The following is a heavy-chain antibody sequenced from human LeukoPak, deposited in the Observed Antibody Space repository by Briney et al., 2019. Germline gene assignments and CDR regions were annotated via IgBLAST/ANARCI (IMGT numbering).Heavy chain of an antibody. D-gene: IGHD4/OR15-4a*01. CDR1: RFTFSIYV. CDR2: IAHDGHNK. CDR3: AKDGAANSYWCFDL. J-gene: IGHJ2*01. Sequence: GGSLRLSCAASRFTFSIYVMHWVRQAPGKGREWVAVIAHDGHNKYYSDSVKGRFTISRDNSKNTLYLQMSSLRTDDTAVYFCAKDGAANSYWCFDLWGRGTLVTVSS. V-gene: IGHV3-30*18.